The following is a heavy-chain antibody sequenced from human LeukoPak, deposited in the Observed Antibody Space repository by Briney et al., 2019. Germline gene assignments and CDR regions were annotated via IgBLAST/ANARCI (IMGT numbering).Heavy chain of an antibody. CDR1: GLTLRNAW. CDR2: IKSKTEGGTT. V-gene: IGHV3-15*01. Sequence: GGAPRLSCAASGLTLRNAWMSWVRQAPGKGLEGAGRIKSKTEGGTTDYAAAVKGRFTISRDDSKTTLYLQMNSLKTEDTAVYYCTTDPSYYYDSSGYPFDYWGQGTLVTVSS. J-gene: IGHJ4*02. CDR3: TTDPSYYYDSSGYPFDY. D-gene: IGHD3-22*01.